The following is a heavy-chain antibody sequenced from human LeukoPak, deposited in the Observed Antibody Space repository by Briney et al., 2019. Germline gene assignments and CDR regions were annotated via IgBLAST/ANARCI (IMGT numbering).Heavy chain of an antibody. CDR2: IYLGGTT. D-gene: IGHD2/OR15-2a*01. CDR3: ARRGYFNEY. Sequence: SETLSLTCSVSGYSISSGPYWGWIRQPPGQGLEWIASIYLGGTTYYTPSLKSRVTISVDTSKNQFSLKLSSVTAADTAVYYCARRGYFNEYWGQGTLVTVSS. V-gene: IGHV4-38-2*01. J-gene: IGHJ4*02. CDR1: GYSISSGPY.